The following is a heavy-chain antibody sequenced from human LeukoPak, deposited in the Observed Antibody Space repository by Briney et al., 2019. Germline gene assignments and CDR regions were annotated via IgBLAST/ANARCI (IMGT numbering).Heavy chain of an antibody. J-gene: IGHJ4*02. CDR3: ARKLAL. V-gene: IGHV3-48*02. CDR2: IDPTGRSV. Sequence: GGSLRLSCAASGFSFSSYGMNWVRQAPGRGLEWVSYIDPTGRSVYYADSVKGRFTVSRDNANHSVFLQMNSLRDDDTAVYFCARKLALCGQGTLVTVSS. CDR1: GFSFSSYG.